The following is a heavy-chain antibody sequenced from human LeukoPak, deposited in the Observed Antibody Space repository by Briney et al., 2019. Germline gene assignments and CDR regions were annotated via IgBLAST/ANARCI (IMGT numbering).Heavy chain of an antibody. J-gene: IGHJ6*02. CDR1: GFTFSSYW. V-gene: IGHV3-74*01. D-gene: IGHD3-10*01. CDR3: AREPMVRGVISYYGMDV. CDR2: INSDGSST. Sequence: PGGSLRLSCAASGFTFSSYWMHWVRQAXGXGLVWVSRINSDGSSTSYADSVKGRFTISRDNAKNTLYLQMNSLRAEDTAVYYCAREPMVRGVISYYGMDVWGQGTTVTVSS.